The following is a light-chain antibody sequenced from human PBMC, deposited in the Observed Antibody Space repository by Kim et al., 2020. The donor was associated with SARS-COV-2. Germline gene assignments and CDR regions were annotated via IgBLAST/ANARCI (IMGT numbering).Light chain of an antibody. CDR2: KDS. J-gene: IGLJ1*01. CDR3: YSAADNNLKV. Sequence: SYELTQPSSVSVSPGQTARITCSGDVLAKKNARWSQQKPGQAPVLVIYKDSERPSGIPERFSGSSSGTTVTLTISGAHVEDEADYYCYSAADNNLKVFGTGTKVTVL. CDR1: VLAKKN. V-gene: IGLV3-27*01.